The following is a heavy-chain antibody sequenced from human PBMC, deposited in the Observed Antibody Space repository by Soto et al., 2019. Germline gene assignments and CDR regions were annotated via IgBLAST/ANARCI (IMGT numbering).Heavy chain of an antibody. Sequence: PGGSLRLSCAASGFTFSSYGMHWVRQAPGKGLEWVAVISYDGSNKYYADSVKGRFTISRDNSKNTLYLQMNSLRAEDTAVYYCAKDRRYCSSTSCSTYYSYYSGMDVWGQGTTVTVS. J-gene: IGHJ6*02. V-gene: IGHV3-30*18. CDR2: ISYDGSNK. CDR1: GFTFSSYG. CDR3: AKDRRYCSSTSCSTYYSYYSGMDV. D-gene: IGHD2-2*01.